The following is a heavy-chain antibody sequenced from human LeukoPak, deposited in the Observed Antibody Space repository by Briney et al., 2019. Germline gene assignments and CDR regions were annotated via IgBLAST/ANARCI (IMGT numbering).Heavy chain of an antibody. V-gene: IGHV3-7*01. CDR3: ASAAGWESAY. D-gene: IGHD1-26*01. J-gene: IGHJ4*02. Sequence: GGSLRLSCAASGTTFDSHYMTWVRQTPEKGLEWVANINQDGSEENYVDSVKSRFTISRDNAKKSLYLQMNSLRAEDTAVYYCASAAGWESAYWGQGTLVTVSS. CDR2: INQDGSEE. CDR1: GTTFDSHY.